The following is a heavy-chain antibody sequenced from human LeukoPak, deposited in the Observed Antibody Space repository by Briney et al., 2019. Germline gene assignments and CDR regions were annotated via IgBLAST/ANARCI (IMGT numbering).Heavy chain of an antibody. CDR3: ARARGYFNWFDP. D-gene: IGHD5-18*01. V-gene: IGHV1-8*01. CDR1: GYTFTSYD. Sequence: ASVKVSCKASGYTFTSYDINWVRQATGQGLERMGWMSPNSGNTGYAQKFQGRVTMTRNTSISTAYMELSSLRSEDTAVYYCARARGYFNWFDPWGQGTLVTVSS. CDR2: MSPNSGNT. J-gene: IGHJ5*02.